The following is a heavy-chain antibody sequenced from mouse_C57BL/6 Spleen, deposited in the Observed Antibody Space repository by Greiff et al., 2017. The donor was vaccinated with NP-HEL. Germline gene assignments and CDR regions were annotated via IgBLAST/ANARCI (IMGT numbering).Heavy chain of an antibody. V-gene: IGHV1-64*01. D-gene: IGHD2-4*01. CDR1: GYTFTSYW. CDR3: ARSRDYDVWYFDV. Sequence: QVQLQQHGAELVKPGASVKLSCKASGYTFTSYWMHWVKQRPGQGLEWIGMIHPNSGSTNYNEKFKSKATLTVDKSSSTAYMQLSSLTSEDSAVYYCARSRDYDVWYFDVWGTGTTVTVSS. CDR2: IHPNSGST. J-gene: IGHJ1*03.